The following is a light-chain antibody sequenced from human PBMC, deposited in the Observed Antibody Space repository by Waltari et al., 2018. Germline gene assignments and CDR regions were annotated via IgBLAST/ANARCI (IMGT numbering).Light chain of an antibody. J-gene: IGKJ1*01. Sequence: DIVMTQSPDSLAVSLGERATITCKSSQTVLYSSNNKNYLAWYQQKAGQSPKLLLYWASTRESVVPDRFSGSGSGTDFTLTINGLQAEDGAVYYCQQYYTTPTFGQGTKVEIK. CDR2: WAS. V-gene: IGKV4-1*01. CDR1: QTVLYSSNNKNY. CDR3: QQYYTTPT.